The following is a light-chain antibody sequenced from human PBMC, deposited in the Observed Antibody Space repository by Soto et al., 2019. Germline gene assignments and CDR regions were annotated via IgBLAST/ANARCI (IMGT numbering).Light chain of an antibody. CDR2: GNT. J-gene: IGLJ1*01. CDR1: SSNIGAGYD. CDR3: QSYDSSLSSYV. Sequence: QSVLTQPPSVSGTPGQRVTISCSGSSSNIGAGYDVHWYQQLPRTAPKLLICGNTNRPSGVPDRFSGSRSGTSGFLAITGLQAEDEADYYCQSYDSSLSSYVFGSGTKVTVL. V-gene: IGLV1-40*01.